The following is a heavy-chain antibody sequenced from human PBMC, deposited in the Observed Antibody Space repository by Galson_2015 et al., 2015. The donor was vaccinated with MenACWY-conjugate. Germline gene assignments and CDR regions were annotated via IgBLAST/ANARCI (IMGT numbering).Heavy chain of an antibody. J-gene: IGHJ4*02. Sequence: SLRLSCAASGFTFNSYAMSWVRQAPGKGLEWVSAISGSGGSTWYADSVKGRFTISRDNSENTLFLQMNNLRAEDTAVYYCAKGSAAVRPYYFDSWGQGTLVTVSS. D-gene: IGHD6-6*01. CDR3: AKGSAAVRPYYFDS. CDR1: GFTFNSYA. V-gene: IGHV3-23*01. CDR2: ISGSGGST.